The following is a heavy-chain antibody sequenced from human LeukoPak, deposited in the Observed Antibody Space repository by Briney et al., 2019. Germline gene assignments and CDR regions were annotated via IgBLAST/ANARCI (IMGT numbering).Heavy chain of an antibody. CDR2: SSYDGDNK. Sequence: GRSLRLSCAASGFTFSNYGMHWVRQAPGKGLEWVAVSSYDGDNKYYADSVEGRFTISRDTSKNTLFLQMNSLRAEDTAVYYCARGQPGVAAAGNLDYWGQGTLVTVSS. D-gene: IGHD6-13*01. J-gene: IGHJ4*02. CDR1: GFTFSNYG. CDR3: ARGQPGVAAAGNLDY. V-gene: IGHV3-30*03.